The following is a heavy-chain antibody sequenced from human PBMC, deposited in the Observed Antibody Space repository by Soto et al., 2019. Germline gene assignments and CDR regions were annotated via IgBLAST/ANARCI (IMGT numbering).Heavy chain of an antibody. CDR1: GGSIIGYY. J-gene: IGHJ6*02. CDR3: ARDLWGYCGTDCYPLDV. V-gene: IGHV4-59*01. D-gene: IGHD2-21*02. CDR2: MYNTGST. Sequence: SETLSLTCTVAGGSIIGYYWSWIRQPPGKGLEWIGYMYNTGSTVYSPSFKSRVTISVDTSKNQFSLKLNSVTAADTAVYYCARDLWGYCGTDCYPLDVWGQGTTVTVS.